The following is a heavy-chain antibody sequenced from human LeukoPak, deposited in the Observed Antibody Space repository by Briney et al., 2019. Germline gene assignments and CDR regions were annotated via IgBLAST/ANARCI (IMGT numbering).Heavy chain of an antibody. CDR3: ARIAAAGTPDY. D-gene: IGHD6-13*01. CDR2: MNPNSGNT. J-gene: IGHJ4*02. V-gene: IGHV1-8*02. CDR1: GGTFSSYD. Sequence: ASVKVSCKASGGTFSSYDINWVRQATGQGLEWMGWMNPNSGNTGYAQKFQGRVTMTRNTSISTAYMELSSLRSEDTAVYYCARIAAAGTPDYWGQGTLVTVSS.